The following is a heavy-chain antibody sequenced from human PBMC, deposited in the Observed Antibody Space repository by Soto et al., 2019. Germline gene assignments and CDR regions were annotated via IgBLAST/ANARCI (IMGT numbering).Heavy chain of an antibody. CDR2: IYYSGST. CDR1: GGSVSSGSYY. V-gene: IGHV4-61*01. Sequence: QVQLQESGPGLVKPSETLSLTCTVSGGSVSSGSYYWSWIRQPPGKGLEWIGYIYYSGSTNYNPSLLSRVTISVDTSKNQFSLKLSSVTAADTAVYYCAREMYYYDSSGYYYRWFDPWGQGTLVTVSS. CDR3: AREMYYYDSSGYYYRWFDP. J-gene: IGHJ5*02. D-gene: IGHD3-22*01.